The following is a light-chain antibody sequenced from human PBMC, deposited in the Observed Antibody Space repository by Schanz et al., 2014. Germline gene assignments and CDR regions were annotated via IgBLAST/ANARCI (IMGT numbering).Light chain of an antibody. J-gene: IGLJ3*02. CDR1: SSDVGGYNY. CDR2: DVS. Sequence: QSALTQPRSVSGSPGQSVTISCTGTSSDVGGYNYVSWYQQHPGKAPKLMIYDVSKRPSGVPDRFSGSKSGNTASLTISGLQAEDEADYYCCSYAGSYTSHRVFGGGTKLTVL. CDR3: CSYAGSYTSHRV. V-gene: IGLV2-11*01.